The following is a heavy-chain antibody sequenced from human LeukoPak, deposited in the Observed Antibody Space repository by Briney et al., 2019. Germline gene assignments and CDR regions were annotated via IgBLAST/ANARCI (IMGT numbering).Heavy chain of an antibody. V-gene: IGHV3-48*02. J-gene: IGHJ6*02. CDR3: ARVSGDV. CDR2: ISSTSSTI. CDR1: GFYFRSYG. Sequence: GGSLRLSCAASGFYFRSYGMHWVRQAPGKGLEWVSCISSTSSTIYYADSVKGRFTISRDNARNSLSLQMNSLRDEDTAVYYCARVSGDVWGQGTTVTVSS.